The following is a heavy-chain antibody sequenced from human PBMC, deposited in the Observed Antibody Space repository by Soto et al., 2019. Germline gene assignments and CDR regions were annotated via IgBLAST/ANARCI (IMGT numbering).Heavy chain of an antibody. CDR3: TRSDYDTSGYTDY. V-gene: IGHV3-11*01. J-gene: IGHJ4*02. D-gene: IGHD3-22*01. CDR2: ISESGTTI. Sequence: QVHLVESGGGLVKPGGSLRLSCAASRFAFSAYYMSWIRLAPGKGLEWLSYISESGTTIYYADSVKGRFTISRDNATKSLYLQMNSLRAEDTPVYYCTRSDYDTSGYTDYWGQGTLGTVSS. CDR1: RFAFSAYY.